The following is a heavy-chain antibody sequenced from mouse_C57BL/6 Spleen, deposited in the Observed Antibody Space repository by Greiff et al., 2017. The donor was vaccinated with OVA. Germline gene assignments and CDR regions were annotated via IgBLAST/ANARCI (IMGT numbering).Heavy chain of an antibody. J-gene: IGHJ1*03. V-gene: IGHV2-2*01. CDR2: IWSGGST. CDR3: ARNLGLRRYFDV. Sequence: QVQLKQSGPGLVQPSQSLSITCTVSGFSLTSYGVHWVRQSPGKGLEWLGVIWSGGSTGYNAAFISRLSISKDNSKSQVFFKMNSLQADDTAIYYCARNLGLRRYFDVWGTGTTVTVSS. D-gene: IGHD3-1*01. CDR1: GFSLTSYG.